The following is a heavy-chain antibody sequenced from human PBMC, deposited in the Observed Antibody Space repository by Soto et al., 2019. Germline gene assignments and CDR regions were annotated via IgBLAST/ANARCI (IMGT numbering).Heavy chain of an antibody. D-gene: IGHD2-21*02. CDR3: ARSGVTGIVIPSHWFDP. Sequence: TLSLTCTVSGDSIGGVGYWSCIRRFPGRGLEWIGCISSSGSTYYNPALNNRISLSLDTSQNQFSLKLLSVTAADTAIYYCARSGVTGIVIPSHWFDPWGQGTLVTVSS. V-gene: IGHV4-31*03. CDR1: GDSIGGVGY. J-gene: IGHJ5*02. CDR2: ISSSGST.